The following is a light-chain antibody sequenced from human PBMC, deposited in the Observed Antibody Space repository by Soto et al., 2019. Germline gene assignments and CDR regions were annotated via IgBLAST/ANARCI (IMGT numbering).Light chain of an antibody. J-gene: IGLJ2*01. Sequence: QSVLTQPPSVSAAPGQKVTISCSGSSSNIGNNYVSWYQQFPGTAPKLLIYDNNRRPSGIPDRFSGSKSDTSATLGITGLQTGDEADYYCGTWDDNLTGRVFGGGTKLTV. V-gene: IGLV1-51*01. CDR1: SSNIGNNY. CDR3: GTWDDNLTGRV. CDR2: DNN.